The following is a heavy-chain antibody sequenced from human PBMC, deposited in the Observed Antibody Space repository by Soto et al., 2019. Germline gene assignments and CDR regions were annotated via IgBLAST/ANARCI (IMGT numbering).Heavy chain of an antibody. J-gene: IGHJ6*02. CDR2: IDPSDSYT. CDR1: GYSFSTYW. D-gene: IGHD3-16*01. Sequence: GESLKISCKGSGYSFSTYWISWVRQMPGKGLEWMGRIDPSDSYTDYSPSFQGHVTISADKSITTAYLQWSSLKASDTAMYYCARRFDSISLGLEEEYYYYGMDVWGQGITVTVSS. V-gene: IGHV5-10-1*01. CDR3: ARRFDSISLGLEEEYYYYGMDV.